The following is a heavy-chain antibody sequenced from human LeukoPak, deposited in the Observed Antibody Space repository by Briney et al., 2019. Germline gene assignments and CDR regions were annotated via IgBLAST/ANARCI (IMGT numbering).Heavy chain of an antibody. D-gene: IGHD3-22*01. Sequence: GGPLRLSCAASGFTFSSYAMSWVRQAPGEGLEWVSAISGSGGSTYYADSVKGRFTISRDNSKNTLYLQMNSLRAEDTAVYYCAKVGYDSSGYYLDYWGQGTLVTVSS. V-gene: IGHV3-23*01. CDR1: GFTFSSYA. CDR3: AKVGYDSSGYYLDY. CDR2: ISGSGGST. J-gene: IGHJ4*02.